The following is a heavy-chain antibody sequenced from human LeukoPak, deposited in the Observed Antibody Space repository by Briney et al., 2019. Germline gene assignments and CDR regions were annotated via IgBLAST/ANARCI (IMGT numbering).Heavy chain of an antibody. CDR2: IRSKTDGGTT. Sequence: GGSLRLSCAASGFTFSNAWMSWVRQAPGKGLEWVGRIRSKTDGGTTDYAAPVKGRFTISRDDSKNTLYLKMNSLKPEGTGPEPLITMIVVVITRGGGNWFDPWGQGTLVTVSS. V-gene: IGHV3-15*01. CDR3: ITMIVVVITRGGGNWFDP. J-gene: IGHJ5*02. D-gene: IGHD3-22*01. CDR1: GFTFSNAW.